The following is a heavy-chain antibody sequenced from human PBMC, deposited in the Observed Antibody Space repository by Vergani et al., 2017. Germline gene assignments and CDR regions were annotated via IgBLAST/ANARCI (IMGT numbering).Heavy chain of an antibody. V-gene: IGHV3-20*04. CDR2: VKWNGVGS. J-gene: IGHJ4*02. CDR3: ARRGSGNTYYFDY. CDR1: VFTFGVYV. Sequence: EVQMVESGGGVVRPGGSLRSSCAASVFTFGVYVMYWVRQAPGTGLEWVSRVKWNGVGSVYADSVKGRFTISRDNAKNSLYLQMTSLRAEDTAFYYCARRGSGNTYYFDYWGQGALVTVSS. D-gene: IGHD3-10*01.